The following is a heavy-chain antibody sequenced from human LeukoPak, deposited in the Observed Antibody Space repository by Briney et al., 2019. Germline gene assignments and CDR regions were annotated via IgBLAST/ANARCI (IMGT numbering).Heavy chain of an antibody. D-gene: IGHD6-19*01. CDR3: ARDEYSSGYYYYYGMDV. V-gene: IGHV3-7*03. CDR2: IKQDGSEK. J-gene: IGHJ6*02. CDR1: GFTFSSYW. Sequence: PGGSLRLSCAASGFTFSSYWMSWVRQAPGKRLEWVSNIKQDGSEKYYVDSVKGRFTISRDNAKNSLYLQMNSLRAEDTAVYYCARDEYSSGYYYYYGMDVWGQGTTVTVSS.